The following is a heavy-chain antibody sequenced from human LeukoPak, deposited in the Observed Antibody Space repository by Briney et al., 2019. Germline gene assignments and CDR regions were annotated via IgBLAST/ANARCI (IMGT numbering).Heavy chain of an antibody. J-gene: IGHJ4*02. D-gene: IGHD3-3*01. CDR2: ISSSSSYI. CDR1: GFTFSSYS. Sequence: GGSLRLSCAASGFTFSSYSMNWVRQAPGKGLEWVSSISSSSSYIYYADSVKGRFTISRDNAKNSLYLQMNSLRAEDTAVYYCARGGRYERFLEWLSKDYFDYWGQGTLVTVSS. V-gene: IGHV3-21*01. CDR3: ARGGRYERFLEWLSKDYFDY.